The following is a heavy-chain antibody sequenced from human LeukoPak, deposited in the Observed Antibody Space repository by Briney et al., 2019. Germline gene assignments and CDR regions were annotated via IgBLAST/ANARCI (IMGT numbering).Heavy chain of an antibody. CDR1: GGSISSSSYY. Sequence: SETLSLTCTVSGGSISSSSYYWGWIRQPPGKGLEWIGSIYYSGSTYYNPSLKSRVTISVDTSKNQFSLKLSSVTAADTAVYYCARDANMVRGVTPWGQGTLVTVSS. D-gene: IGHD3-10*01. V-gene: IGHV4-39*07. CDR2: IYYSGST. J-gene: IGHJ5*02. CDR3: ARDANMVRGVTP.